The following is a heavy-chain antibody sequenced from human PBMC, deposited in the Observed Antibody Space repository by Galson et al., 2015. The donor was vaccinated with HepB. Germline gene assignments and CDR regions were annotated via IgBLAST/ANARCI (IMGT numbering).Heavy chain of an antibody. V-gene: IGHV1-24*01. CDR3: ATSYGSGSYLVPIPDLDY. CDR1: GYTLTELS. D-gene: IGHD3-10*01. Sequence: SVKVSCKVSGYTLTELSMHWVRQAPGKGLEWMGGFDPEDGETIYAQKFQGRVTMTEDTSTDTAYMELSSLRSEDTAVYYCATSYGSGSYLVPIPDLDYWGQGTLVTVSS. CDR2: FDPEDGET. J-gene: IGHJ4*02.